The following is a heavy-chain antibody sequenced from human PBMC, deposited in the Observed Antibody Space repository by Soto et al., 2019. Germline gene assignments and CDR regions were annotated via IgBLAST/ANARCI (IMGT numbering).Heavy chain of an antibody. CDR2: IRSKANGYAT. CDR3: TSVGKDGYNSRYYYYGMDV. J-gene: IGHJ6*02. V-gene: IGHV3-73*01. D-gene: IGHD5-12*01. CDR1: AFTSSGTA. Sequence: GGSMRLSCAASAFTSSGTAIHWVCQASGKGLEWDGRIRSKANGYATAYAASVKGRYTISRDDSKNTAYLRMKGLKTEDRAVYYCTSVGKDGYNSRYYYYGMDVWGQGTTVTVSS.